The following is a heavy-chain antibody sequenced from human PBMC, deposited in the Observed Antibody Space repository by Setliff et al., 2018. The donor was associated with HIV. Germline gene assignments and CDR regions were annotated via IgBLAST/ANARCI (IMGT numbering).Heavy chain of an antibody. Sequence: ETLSLTCTVSGGSISSDDYSWNWIRQPAGKGLEWVSAISSGGEIMFYADSVKGRFTISRDNSKNTLYLQMISLRADDTAVYYCAKSLLVAGNDYWGQGTLVTVSS. CDR1: GGSISSDDYS. V-gene: IGHV3-23*01. CDR2: ISSGGEIM. D-gene: IGHD2-8*02. CDR3: AKSLLVAGNDY. J-gene: IGHJ4*02.